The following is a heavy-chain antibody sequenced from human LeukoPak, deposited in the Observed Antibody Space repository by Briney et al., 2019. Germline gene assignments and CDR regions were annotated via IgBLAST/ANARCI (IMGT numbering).Heavy chain of an antibody. CDR3: ARDDRAATVTIFDY. D-gene: IGHD4-17*01. CDR2: ISSSSSYI. V-gene: IGHV3-21*01. CDR1: GFTFSSYS. J-gene: IGHJ4*02. Sequence: PGGSLRLSCAASGFTFSSYSMNWVRQAPGKGLEWVSSISSSSSYIYYADSVKGRFTISRDNAKNSLYLQMNSLRAEDTAVYYCARDDRAATVTIFDYWGQGTLVTVSS.